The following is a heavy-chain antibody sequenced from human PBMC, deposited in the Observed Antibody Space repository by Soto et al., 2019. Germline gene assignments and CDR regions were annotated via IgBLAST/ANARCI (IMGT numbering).Heavy chain of an antibody. CDR1: GFTFSSYA. CDR2: ISYDGSNK. Sequence: PGGSLRLSCAASGFTFSSYAMHWVRQAPGKGLEWVAVISYDGSNKYYADSVKGRFTISRDNSKDTLYLQMNSLRTEGTAVFYCAKTARYSGSYLEYWGQGTLVTVSS. D-gene: IGHD1-26*01. CDR3: AKTARYSGSYLEY. J-gene: IGHJ4*02. V-gene: IGHV3-30*18.